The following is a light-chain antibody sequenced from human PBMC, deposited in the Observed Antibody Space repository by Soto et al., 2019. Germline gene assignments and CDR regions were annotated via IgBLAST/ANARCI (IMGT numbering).Light chain of an antibody. CDR1: QSVSSY. J-gene: IGKJ1*01. Sequence: EIVLTQSPATLSLSPGERATLSCRASQSVSSYLAWYQQKPGQAPRLLIYDASNRATGIPARFSGSGSGTDFTLTISSLEPEDFAVYYCQKYGNFWTFGQGTKVDIK. CDR3: QKYGNFWT. V-gene: IGKV3-11*01. CDR2: DAS.